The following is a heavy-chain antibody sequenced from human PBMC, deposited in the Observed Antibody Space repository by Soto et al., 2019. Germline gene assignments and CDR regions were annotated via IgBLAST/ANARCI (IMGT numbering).Heavy chain of an antibody. V-gene: IGHV4-38-2*01. Sequence: SETLSLTCAVSGYSISSDYYWGWIRQPPGKGLEWIGSTYHSGTTYDNPSLKSRVTISVDMSKNQFSLKLSSVTAADTAVYYCARLLYDSRGYYYFDYWGQGTLVTVSS. CDR1: GYSISSDYY. CDR2: TYHSGTT. D-gene: IGHD3-22*01. CDR3: ARLLYDSRGYYYFDY. J-gene: IGHJ4*02.